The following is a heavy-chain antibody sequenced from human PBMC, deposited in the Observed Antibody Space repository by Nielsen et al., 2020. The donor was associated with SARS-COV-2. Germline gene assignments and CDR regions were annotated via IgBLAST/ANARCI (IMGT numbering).Heavy chain of an antibody. Sequence: SETLSLTCAVSGDSISSSNWWSWVRQPPGQGLEWIGEIYHSGNTNYNPSLKSRVTISVDKSKNQFSLRLISVTAADTAVYYCARLLTNTGNYFRFDPWGQGTLVTVSS. D-gene: IGHD1-26*01. CDR3: ARLLTNTGNYFRFDP. CDR2: IYHSGNT. V-gene: IGHV4-4*02. CDR1: GDSISSSNW. J-gene: IGHJ5*02.